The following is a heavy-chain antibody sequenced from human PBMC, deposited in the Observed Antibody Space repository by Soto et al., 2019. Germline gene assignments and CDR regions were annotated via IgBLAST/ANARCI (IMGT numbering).Heavy chain of an antibody. CDR1: GFTVSSNY. CDR3: ARDLNVGYYYYYYYYMDV. J-gene: IGHJ6*03. CDR2: IYSGGST. V-gene: IGHV3-66*01. D-gene: IGHD3-10*01. Sequence: HPGGSLRLSCAASGFTVSSNYMSWVRQAPGKGLEWVSVIYSGGSTYYADSVKGRFTISRDNSKNTLYLQMNSLRAEDTAVYYCARDLNVGYYYYYYYYMDVWGKGTTVTVSS.